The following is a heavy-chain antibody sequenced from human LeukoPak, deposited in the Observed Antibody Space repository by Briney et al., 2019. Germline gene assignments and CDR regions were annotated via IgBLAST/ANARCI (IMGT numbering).Heavy chain of an antibody. CDR3: AKSKTLGD. CDR2: IKQDGSEK. J-gene: IGHJ4*02. V-gene: IGHV3-7*01. Sequence: GGSLRLSCAASGFTFRSTGMSWVRQAPGRGLECVAHIKQDGSEKYYVDSVKGRFTISRDNAKNSLYLQMNSLRAEDTAVYYCAKSKTLGDWGQGILVTVSS. CDR1: GFTFRSTG.